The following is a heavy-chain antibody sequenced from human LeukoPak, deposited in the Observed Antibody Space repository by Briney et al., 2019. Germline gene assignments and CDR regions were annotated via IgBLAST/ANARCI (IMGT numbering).Heavy chain of an antibody. CDR2: ISYDGSNK. CDR1: GFTLSSYG. V-gene: IGHV3-30*18. D-gene: IGHD1-26*01. CDR3: AKEEQVGAFDY. J-gene: IGHJ4*02. Sequence: PGRSLRLSCAASGFTLSSYGMHWVSQAPGKGLEWVAVISYDGSNKYYADSVKGRFTISRDNSKNTLYLQMNSLRAEDTAVYYCAKEEQVGAFDYWGQGTLVTVSS.